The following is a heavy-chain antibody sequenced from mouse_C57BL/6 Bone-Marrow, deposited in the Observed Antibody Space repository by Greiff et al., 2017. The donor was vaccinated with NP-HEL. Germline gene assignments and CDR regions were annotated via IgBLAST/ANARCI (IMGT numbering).Heavy chain of an antibody. V-gene: IGHV1-66*01. D-gene: IGHD1-3*01. CDR2: IYPGSGNT. CDR1: GYSFTSYY. Sequence: VQLQQSGPELVKPGASVKISCKASGYSFTSYYIHWVKQRPGQGLEWIGWIYPGSGNTKYNEKFKGKATLTAETSSSTAYMQLSSLTSEDSAVYYCARGTKGLFDYWGQGTTLTVSS. CDR3: ARGTKGLFDY. J-gene: IGHJ2*01.